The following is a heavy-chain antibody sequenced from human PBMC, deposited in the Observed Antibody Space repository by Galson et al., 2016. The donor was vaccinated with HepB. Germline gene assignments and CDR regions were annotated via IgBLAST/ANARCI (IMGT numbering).Heavy chain of an antibody. CDR3: AKESKPLHWFDS. Sequence: SLRLSCAASGFTFSNYAMTWVRQAPGKGLEWVSTINGGTRNTYYADSVKGRFTISRDDSQSTLYLHMNSLRGEDTPVYYCAKESKPLHWFDSWGQGTLVTVSS. CDR2: INGGTRNT. V-gene: IGHV3-23*01. D-gene: IGHD1-14*01. J-gene: IGHJ5*01. CDR1: GFTFSNYA.